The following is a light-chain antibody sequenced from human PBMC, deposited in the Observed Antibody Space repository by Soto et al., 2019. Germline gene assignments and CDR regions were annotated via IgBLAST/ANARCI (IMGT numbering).Light chain of an antibody. CDR3: QQYNNWWT. V-gene: IGKV3-15*01. CDR1: QSVNNN. J-gene: IGKJ1*01. CDR2: GAS. Sequence: EIVFTQSPRTPSLSPVERATLSCRASQSVNNNLAWYQQKPGQAPRLLIYGASTRATGIPARFSGSGSGTEFTLTISSLQSEDFAVYYCQQYNNWWTFGQGTKVDIK.